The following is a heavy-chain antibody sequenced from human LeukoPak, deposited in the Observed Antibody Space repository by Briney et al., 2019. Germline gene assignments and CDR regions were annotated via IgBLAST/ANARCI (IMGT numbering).Heavy chain of an antibody. CDR2: INPYDGNT. CDR3: ARGGGDWYFDL. Sequence: GASVKVSCKASGYTFTNYDISWVRQAPGQRLEWMGWINPYDGNTNYAQNLQGRVTMTTDTSTSTAYMELRSLRSDDTAVYYCARGGGDWYFDLWGRGTLVAVSS. J-gene: IGHJ2*01. CDR1: GYTFTNYD. V-gene: IGHV1-18*01. D-gene: IGHD3-16*01.